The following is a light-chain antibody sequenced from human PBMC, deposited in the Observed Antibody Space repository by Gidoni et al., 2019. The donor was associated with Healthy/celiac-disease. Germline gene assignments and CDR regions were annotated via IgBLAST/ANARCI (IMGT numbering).Light chain of an antibody. CDR1: QSVSGSY. CDR3: QQYDSSPPYT. J-gene: IGKJ2*01. V-gene: IGKV3-20*01. CDR2: GAS. Sequence: EIVSTQSPGTLSLSPGERATLSCRASQSVSGSYLAWYQQKPGQAPRLLIYGASSRTTGIPDRFSGSGSGTDFTLTISRLEPEDFAVYYCQQYDSSPPYTFGQGTKLEIK.